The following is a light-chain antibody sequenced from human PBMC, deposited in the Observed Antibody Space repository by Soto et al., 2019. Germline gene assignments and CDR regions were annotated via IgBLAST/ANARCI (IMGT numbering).Light chain of an antibody. J-gene: IGKJ3*01. CDR3: QHYGGSFI. V-gene: IGKV3-20*01. CDR2: NTS. Sequence: IVLTQAPGTLSLYPGEGATVSCRVSQSINSKFLVWYQRKFGQAPRLLIYNTSSRATGIPDRFSDSGSGTDFTLSISRLEPEDFAVYYCQHYGGSFIFGPGTRWIS. CDR1: QSINSKF.